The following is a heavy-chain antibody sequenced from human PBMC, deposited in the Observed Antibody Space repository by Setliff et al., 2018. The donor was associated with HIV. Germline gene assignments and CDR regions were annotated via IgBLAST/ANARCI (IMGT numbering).Heavy chain of an antibody. CDR1: GYTFTTYS. J-gene: IGHJ4*01. Sequence: ASVKVSCKAFGYTFTTYSLHWVRQAPGQSLEWMGWVNVGKGDTKYSQEFQGRISITTDTSASTGYMELSSLRSDDTAVYFCARGALLAVFDFDHWGHGTLVTVSS. V-gene: IGHV1-3*01. D-gene: IGHD3-10*01. CDR3: ARGALLAVFDFDH. CDR2: VNVGKGDT.